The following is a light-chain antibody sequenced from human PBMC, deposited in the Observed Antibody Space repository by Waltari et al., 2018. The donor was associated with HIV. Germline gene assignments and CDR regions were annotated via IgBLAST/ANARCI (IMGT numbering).Light chain of an antibody. Sequence: QSVLAQPPSVSGATGQRVTISCSGSGSNIRRHYVNWYQQLPVTSPRVLIYNDEQRAYGVPARFSGSKDGTTAALAISGVHDGDEADYDCADWDDPLIVYVFGTGTKVTVL. CDR3: ADWDDPLIVYV. J-gene: IGLJ1*01. V-gene: IGLV1-44*01. CDR1: GSNIRRHY. CDR2: NDE.